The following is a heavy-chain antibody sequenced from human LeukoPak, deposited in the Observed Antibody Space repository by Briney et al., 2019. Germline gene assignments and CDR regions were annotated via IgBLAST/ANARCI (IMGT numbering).Heavy chain of an antibody. CDR3: AKAXIMATMNADWFDP. CDR1: GYTFTSYD. D-gene: IGHD5-12*01. CDR2: MNPNSGNT. J-gene: IGHJ5*02. Sequence: GASVKVSCKASGYTFTSYDINWVRQATGQGLEWMGWMNPNSGNTGYAQKFQGRVTVTRDTSISTAYMELSSLRSDDTAVYYCAKAXIMATMNADWFDPWGQGTLVTVSS. V-gene: IGHV1-8*01.